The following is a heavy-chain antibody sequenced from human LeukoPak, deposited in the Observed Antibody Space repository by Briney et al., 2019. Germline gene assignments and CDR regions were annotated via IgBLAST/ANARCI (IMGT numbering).Heavy chain of an antibody. CDR1: GGSISIGSYY. CDR2: SSNRGST. D-gene: IGHD3-10*01. V-gene: IGHV4-61*02. J-gene: IGHJ5*02. CDR3: ARIGYGSGSPTNL. Sequence: SETLSLTCSVSGGSISIGSYYCTWIRQPDGRGRQWIGCSSNRGSTDYNPSCKSRVTISVDTSKNQFSLKLNSVTAADTAVYYCARIGYGSGSPTNLWGQGTLVTVSS.